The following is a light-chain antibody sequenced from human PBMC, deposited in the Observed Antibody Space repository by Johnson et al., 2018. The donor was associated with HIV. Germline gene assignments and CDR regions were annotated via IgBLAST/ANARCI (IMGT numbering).Light chain of an antibody. J-gene: IGLJ1*01. CDR2: DNN. V-gene: IGLV1-51*01. Sequence: QSVLTQPPSVSAAPGQKVTISCSGSSSNIGSNYVSWYQQLPGTATKLLIYDNNKRPSGIPDRFSGSKSGTSATLGITGLQTGDEADYYCGTWDSSLSAYVFGTGTKVTAL. CDR1: SSNIGSNY. CDR3: GTWDSSLSAYV.